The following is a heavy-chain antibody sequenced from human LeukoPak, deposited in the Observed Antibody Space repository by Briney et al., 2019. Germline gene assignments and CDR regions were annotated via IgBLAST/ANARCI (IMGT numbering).Heavy chain of an antibody. D-gene: IGHD3-3*01. V-gene: IGHV3-30*02. Sequence: PGGSLRLSCAASGFTFSSYGMHWVRRAPGKGLEWVAFMRFDGNNEYYIDSVKGRFTISRDNSNNTLYLQMNSLRAEDTAVYYCAKNEGESPYDFWSRSPPANYYYYMDVWGKGTTITVSS. CDR2: MRFDGNNE. CDR1: GFTFSSYG. J-gene: IGHJ6*03. CDR3: AKNEGESPYDFWSRSPPANYYYYMDV.